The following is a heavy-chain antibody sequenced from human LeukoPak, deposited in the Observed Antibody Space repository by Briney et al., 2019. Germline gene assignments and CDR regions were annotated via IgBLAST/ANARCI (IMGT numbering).Heavy chain of an antibody. CDR3: ARQSIAVRGADY. V-gene: IGHV4-59*01. Sequence: KPSETLSLTCTVSGGSISSYYWSWIRQPPGKGLEWIGYIYYSGGTNYNPSLKSRVTISVDTSKNQFSLKLSSVTAADTAVYYCARQSIAVRGADYWGQGTLVTVSS. CDR2: IYYSGGT. J-gene: IGHJ4*02. D-gene: IGHD6-19*01. CDR1: GGSISSYY.